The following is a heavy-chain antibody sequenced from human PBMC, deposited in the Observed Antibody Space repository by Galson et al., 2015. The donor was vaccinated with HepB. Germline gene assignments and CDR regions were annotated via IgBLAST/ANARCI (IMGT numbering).Heavy chain of an antibody. Sequence: SLRLSCAASGFTFSSYSMSWVRQAPGMGLEWVANINQDGSEKYYADSVKGRFTISRDNAKNSLYLQMNSLRAEDTAVYYCARDQDQVSWYFDFWGRGTLVTVSS. CDR1: GFTFSSYS. CDR2: INQDGSEK. J-gene: IGHJ4*01. D-gene: IGHD5/OR15-5a*01. CDR3: ARDQDQVSWYFDF. V-gene: IGHV3-7*03.